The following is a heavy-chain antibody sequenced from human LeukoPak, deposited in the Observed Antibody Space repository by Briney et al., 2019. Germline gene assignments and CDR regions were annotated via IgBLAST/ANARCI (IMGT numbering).Heavy chain of an antibody. CDR2: ISNNGGST. J-gene: IGHJ4*02. D-gene: IGHD1-14*01. Sequence: SGGSLRLSCSASGFTFSSFAMHWVRQAPGKGLQYVSAISNNGGSTYYADSVMGRFTISRVNSKNTLYLQMSSLRAEDTAVYYCVKDRTGGYFDYWGQGTLVTVSS. CDR3: VKDRTGGYFDY. V-gene: IGHV3-64D*09. CDR1: GFTFSSFA.